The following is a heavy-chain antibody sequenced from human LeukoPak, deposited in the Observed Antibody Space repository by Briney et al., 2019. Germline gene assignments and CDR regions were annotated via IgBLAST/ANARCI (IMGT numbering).Heavy chain of an antibody. Sequence: GKSLKISCKGSGYSFTDYWIGWVRQMPGKGLEWMGIIYPGDSDTSYSPSFQGQVTISADKSIRTAYLQGSSLKASDTAMYYCARRGTTYYATQDAFDIWGQGTMVTVSS. J-gene: IGHJ3*02. CDR1: GYSFTDYW. D-gene: IGHD2/OR15-2a*01. V-gene: IGHV5-51*01. CDR3: ARRGTTYYATQDAFDI. CDR2: IYPGDSDT.